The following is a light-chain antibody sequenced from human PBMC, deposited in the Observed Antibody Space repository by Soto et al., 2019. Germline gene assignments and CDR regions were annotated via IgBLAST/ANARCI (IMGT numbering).Light chain of an antibody. Sequence: EIVLTRSPGTLSLSPGERATLFCRASQSVSSSYLAWYQQKPGQAPRLLIYRTSSRATAIPDRFSVSGSGTDFTLTISRLEPEDFAVYYCQQYGSSWTFGQGTKVEIK. CDR2: RTS. CDR1: QSVSSSY. CDR3: QQYGSSWT. J-gene: IGKJ1*01. V-gene: IGKV3-20*01.